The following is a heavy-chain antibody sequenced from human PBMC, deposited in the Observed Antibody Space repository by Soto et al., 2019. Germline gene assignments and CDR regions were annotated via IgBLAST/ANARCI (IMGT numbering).Heavy chain of an antibody. CDR2: ISSNGVGT. D-gene: IGHD6-13*01. CDR1: GVTLSRCA. Sequence: PGGSLRLSCAASGVTLSRCAMDWVRQAPGKGLEYVSGISSNGVGTYYANSVQGRFTISRDNSKNTVYLQMGSLRPEDMAVYYCSRRAGPDFYYMDVRGRGTTVTVS. CDR3: SRRAGPDFYYMDV. V-gene: IGHV3-64*01. J-gene: IGHJ6*03.